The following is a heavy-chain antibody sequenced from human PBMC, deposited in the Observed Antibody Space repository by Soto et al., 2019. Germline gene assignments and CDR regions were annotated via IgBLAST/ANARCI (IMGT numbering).Heavy chain of an antibody. CDR3: ARPPHTAISRYFDL. Sequence: SLMLSFAASGLTFSSYGMHLVRQAPGKGLEWVAVISYYGSNKYYADSVKGRFTISRDNSKNTLYLQMNSLRAEDTAVYYCARPPHTAISRYFDLWGRGTLVTVYS. D-gene: IGHD5-18*01. J-gene: IGHJ2*01. CDR1: GLTFSSYG. CDR2: ISYYGSNK. V-gene: IGHV3-30*03.